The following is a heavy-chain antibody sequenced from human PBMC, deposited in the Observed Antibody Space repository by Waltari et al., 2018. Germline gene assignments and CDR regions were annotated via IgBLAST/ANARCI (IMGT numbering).Heavy chain of an antibody. Sequence: QVQLQESGPGLVRPSQTLSLRCTVSGDSISRGGYYWRCIPQLPGTGLEWIGYIYSNGNAHYSPSLRSRVTISVDTSKNQFSLKLRSVTAADTAVYYCARGIFGVGTDYWGQGTLVTVSS. CDR3: ARGIFGVGTDY. D-gene: IGHD3-3*01. CDR2: IYSNGNA. CDR1: GDSISRGGYY. V-gene: IGHV4-31*03. J-gene: IGHJ4*02.